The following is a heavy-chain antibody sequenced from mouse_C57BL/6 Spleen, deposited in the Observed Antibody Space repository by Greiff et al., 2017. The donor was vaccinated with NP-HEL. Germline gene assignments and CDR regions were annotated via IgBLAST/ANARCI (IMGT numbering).Heavy chain of an antibody. CDR3: ARPDSSGFSFFDY. J-gene: IGHJ2*01. V-gene: IGHV1-18*01. CDR1: GYTFTDYN. D-gene: IGHD3-2*02. CDR2: INPNNGGT. Sequence: EVQLQQSGPELVKPGASVKIPCKASGYTFTDYNMDWVKQSHGKSLEWIGDINPNNGGTIYNQKFKGKATLTVDKSSSTAYMELRSLTSEDTAVYYCARPDSSGFSFFDYWGQGTTLTVSS.